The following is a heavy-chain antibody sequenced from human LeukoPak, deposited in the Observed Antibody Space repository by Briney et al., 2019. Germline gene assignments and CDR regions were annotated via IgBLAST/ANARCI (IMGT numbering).Heavy chain of an antibody. CDR3: ARVLSYYGDSSWFDP. D-gene: IGHD3-10*01. CDR2: TNPNSGNT. CDR1: GYTFTSYD. V-gene: IGHV1-8*01. Sequence: ASVKVSCKASGYTFTSYDINWVRQATGQGLEWMGWTNPNSGNTGHAQKLQDRVTMTTDTSTSTAYMELRSLRSDDTAVYYCARVLSYYGDSSWFDPWGQGTLVTVSS. J-gene: IGHJ5*02.